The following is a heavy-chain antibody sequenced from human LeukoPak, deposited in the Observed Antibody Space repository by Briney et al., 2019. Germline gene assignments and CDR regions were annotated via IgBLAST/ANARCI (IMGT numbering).Heavy chain of an antibody. D-gene: IGHD1-26*01. Sequence: GGSLRLSCAASGFTVSSNYMSWVRQAPGKGLEWVSVIYSGGSTYYADSVEGRFTISRDNSKNTLYLQMNSLRAEDTAVYYCARDLRDVSGSFEDYWGQGTLVTVSS. V-gene: IGHV3-66*01. CDR3: ARDLRDVSGSFEDY. J-gene: IGHJ4*02. CDR2: IYSGGST. CDR1: GFTVSSNY.